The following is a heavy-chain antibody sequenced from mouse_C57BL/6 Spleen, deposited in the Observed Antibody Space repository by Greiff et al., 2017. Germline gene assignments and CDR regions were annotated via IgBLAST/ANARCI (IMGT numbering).Heavy chain of an antibody. D-gene: IGHD4-1*01. V-gene: IGHV14-4*01. CDR3: TANWETY. Sequence: VQLKESGAELVRPGASVKLSCTASGFNIKDDYMHWVKQRPEQGLEWIGWIDPENGDTEYASKFQGKATITADTSSNTAYLQLSSLTSEDTAVYYCTANWETYWGQGTLVTVSA. CDR2: IDPENGDT. J-gene: IGHJ3*01. CDR1: GFNIKDDY.